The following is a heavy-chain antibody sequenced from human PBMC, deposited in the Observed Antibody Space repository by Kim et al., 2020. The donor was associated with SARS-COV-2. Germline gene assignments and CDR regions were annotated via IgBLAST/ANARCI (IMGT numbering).Heavy chain of an antibody. V-gene: IGHV3-23*01. Sequence: AASVKGRFTNSRDDSKNTFYLQMSSLRAEDTAVYYCAKEPQKSSWYYFDYWGQGALVTVSS. J-gene: IGHJ4*02. D-gene: IGHD6-13*01. CDR3: AKEPQKSSWYYFDY.